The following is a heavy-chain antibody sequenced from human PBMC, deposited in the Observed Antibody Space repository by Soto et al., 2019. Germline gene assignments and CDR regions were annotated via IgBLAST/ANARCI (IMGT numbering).Heavy chain of an antibody. Sequence: SETLSLTCTVSGGSISSYYWSWIRQPPGKGLEYIGYIYYSGSTNYNPSLESRVTISVDTSKNQFSLKLSSVTAADTAVYYCARDLGSAAFDIWGQGTMVTVSS. CDR3: ARDLGSAAFDI. D-gene: IGHD1-26*01. CDR1: GGSISSYY. CDR2: IYYSGST. J-gene: IGHJ3*02. V-gene: IGHV4-59*01.